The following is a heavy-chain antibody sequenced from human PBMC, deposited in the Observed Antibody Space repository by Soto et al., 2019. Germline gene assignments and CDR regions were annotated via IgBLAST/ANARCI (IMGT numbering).Heavy chain of an antibody. D-gene: IGHD4-4*01. J-gene: IGHJ6*02. CDR2: INHSGST. CDR1: GGSFSGYY. Sequence: SETLSLTCAVYGGSFSGYYWSWIRQPPGKGLEWIGEINHSGSTNYNPSLKSRVTISVDTSKNQFSLKLSSVTAADTAVYYCARVGGYSNYPPGVNYYYYGMDVWGQGTTVTVSS. CDR3: ARVGGYSNYPPGVNYYYYGMDV. V-gene: IGHV4-34*01.